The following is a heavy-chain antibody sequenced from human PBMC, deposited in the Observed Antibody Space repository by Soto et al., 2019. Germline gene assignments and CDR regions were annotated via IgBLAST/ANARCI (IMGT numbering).Heavy chain of an antibody. CDR1: GGSVSSGGYF. V-gene: IGHV4-61*08. CDR2: ISYSGST. D-gene: IGHD6-13*01. J-gene: IGHJ4*02. CDR3: ARRYGSSFDY. Sequence: PSETLSLTCTVSGGSVSSGGYFWSWIRQPPGKGLEWIGYISYSGSTNYNPSLKSRVTISVDTSKNQFSLKLSSVTATDTAVYYCARRYGSSFDYWGQGTLVTSPQ.